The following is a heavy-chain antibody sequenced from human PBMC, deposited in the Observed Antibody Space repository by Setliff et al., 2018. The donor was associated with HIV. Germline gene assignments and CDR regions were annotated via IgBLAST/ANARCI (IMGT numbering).Heavy chain of an antibody. V-gene: IGHV1-18*01. CDR3: ARRGYSYDTSGYYYYFDY. CDR2: ISANNGNT. J-gene: IGHJ4*02. CDR1: GYTFTKYG. Sequence: VASVKVSCKTSGYTFTKYGITWVRQAPGQGLEWMGWISANNGNTNYAQKVQGRVTMTTDTSTRTAYMELGNLRSDDTAVYYCARRGYSYDTSGYYYYFDYWGQGTLVTVSS. D-gene: IGHD3-22*01.